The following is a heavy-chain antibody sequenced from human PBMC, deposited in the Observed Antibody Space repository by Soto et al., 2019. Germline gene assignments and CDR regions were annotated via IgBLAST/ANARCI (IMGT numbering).Heavy chain of an antibody. V-gene: IGHV1-2*04. CDR3: ARDYGSGTFNGMDV. J-gene: IGHJ6*02. CDR2: INPNSGGT. CDR1: GYTFTVYY. Sequence: QVQLVQSGAEVKKPGASVKVSCKASGYTFTVYYMHWVRQAPGQGLEWMGWINPNSGGTNHARKFRCWVTMTRDTTISTAYMELRRLRSDDAAVYYCARDYGSGTFNGMDVWGQGTMVTVSS. D-gene: IGHD3-10*01.